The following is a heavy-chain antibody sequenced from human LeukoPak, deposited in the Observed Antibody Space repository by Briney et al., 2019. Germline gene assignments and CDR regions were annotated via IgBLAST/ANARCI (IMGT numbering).Heavy chain of an antibody. Sequence: GGSLRLSCAASGFTSSSYGMHWVRQAPGKGLVWVSRINSDGSSTSYADPVKGRFTISRDNAKNTLYLQMNSLRAEDTAVYYCARRSAATDAFDIWGQGTMVTVSS. V-gene: IGHV3-74*01. J-gene: IGHJ3*02. D-gene: IGHD6-25*01. CDR2: INSDGSST. CDR3: ARRSAATDAFDI. CDR1: GFTSSSYG.